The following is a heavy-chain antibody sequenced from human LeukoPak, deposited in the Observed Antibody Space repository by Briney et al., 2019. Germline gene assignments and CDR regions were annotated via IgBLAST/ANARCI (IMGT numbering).Heavy chain of an antibody. J-gene: IGHJ5*02. Sequence: PSETLSLTCTVSGSSISSYYWSWIRQPAGKGLEWIGRIYTSGSTNYNPSLKSRVTMSVDTSKNQFSLKLSSVTAADTAVYYCARGRVGATRPSGDPGFDPWGQGTLVTVSS. D-gene: IGHD1-26*01. CDR2: IYTSGST. CDR3: ARGRVGATRPSGDPGFDP. V-gene: IGHV4-4*07. CDR1: GSSISSYY.